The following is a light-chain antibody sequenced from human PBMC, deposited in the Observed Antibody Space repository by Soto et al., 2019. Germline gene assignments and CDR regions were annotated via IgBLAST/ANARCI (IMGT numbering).Light chain of an antibody. Sequence: QSVLTQPASVSGSPGQSITISCTGTSSDVGGYNYVSWYPQHPGKAPKLMIYEVSNRPSGVSNRFSGSKSGNTASLTISGLQAEDEADYYCSSYTSSSTHVVFGGGTKVTVL. V-gene: IGLV2-14*01. CDR3: SSYTSSSTHVV. CDR1: SSDVGGYNY. J-gene: IGLJ2*01. CDR2: EVS.